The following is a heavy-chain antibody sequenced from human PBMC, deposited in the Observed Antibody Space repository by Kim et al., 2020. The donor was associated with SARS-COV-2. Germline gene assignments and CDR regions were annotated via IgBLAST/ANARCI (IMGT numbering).Heavy chain of an antibody. J-gene: IGHJ5*02. D-gene: IGHD2-2*01. Sequence: SETLSLTCTVSGGSISSGGYYWSWIRQHPGKGLEWIGYIYYSGSTYYNPSLRSRVTISVDTSKNQFSLKLSSVTAADTAVYYCARGPRYCSSTSCYVEFDPWGQGTLVTVSS. CDR3: ARGPRYCSSTSCYVEFDP. CDR2: IYYSGST. CDR1: GGSISSGGYY. V-gene: IGHV4-31*03.